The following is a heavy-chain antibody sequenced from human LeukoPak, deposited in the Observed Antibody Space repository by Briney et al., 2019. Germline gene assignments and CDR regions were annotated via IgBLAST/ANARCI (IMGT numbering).Heavy chain of an antibody. Sequence: SGPAPVKPTQTLTLTCTFSGFSLSTSGLCVSWIRQPPGKALEWLAHIAWDDNKYYSTSLKTRLTISKDTSKNQVVLTMTNMDPVDTATYYCARIRCSGWYFFDFWGQGILVTVPS. D-gene: IGHD6-19*01. CDR1: GFSLSTSGLC. CDR2: IAWDDNK. CDR3: ARIRCSGWYFFDF. V-gene: IGHV2-70*01. J-gene: IGHJ4*02.